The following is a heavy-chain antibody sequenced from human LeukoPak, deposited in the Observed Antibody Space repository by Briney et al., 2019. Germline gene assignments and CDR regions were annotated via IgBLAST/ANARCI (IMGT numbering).Heavy chain of an antibody. CDR1: GFTYSSYV. Sequence: GGSLPHPCAASGFTYSSYVLNWVGQAPGKGLEWVSVLYSTGPAYYADSVKGRFTISRDNSKNTLNLQMDGLRGEDTAVYYCTRYGYCYGDWFLFSDWSQATLVTVSS. CDR2: LYSTGPA. CDR3: TRYGYCYGDWFLFSD. J-gene: IGHJ4*02. D-gene: IGHD5-18*01. V-gene: IGHV3-53*05.